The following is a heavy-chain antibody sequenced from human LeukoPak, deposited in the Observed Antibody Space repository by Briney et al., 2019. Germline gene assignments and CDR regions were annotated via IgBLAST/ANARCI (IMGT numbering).Heavy chain of an antibody. Sequence: SETLSLTCTVSGGSISSYYWSWIRQPPGKGLEWIGEINHSGSTNYNPSLKSRVTISVDTSKNQFSLKLSSVTAADTAVYYCARSMTGYYDYFDYWGQGTLVTVSS. CDR2: INHSGST. D-gene: IGHD3-9*01. CDR3: ARSMTGYYDYFDY. CDR1: GGSISSYY. V-gene: IGHV4-34*01. J-gene: IGHJ4*02.